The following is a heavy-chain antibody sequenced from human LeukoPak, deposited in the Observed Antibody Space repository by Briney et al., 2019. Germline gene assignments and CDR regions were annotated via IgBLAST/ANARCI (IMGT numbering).Heavy chain of an antibody. CDR1: GYTFTSYG. Sequence: ASVKVSCKASGYTFTSYGISWVRQAPGQGLEWMGWISAYNGNTNYAQKLQGRVTVTTDTSTSTAYMELRSLRSDDTAAYYCASESLWFGSYVYWGQGTLVTVSS. CDR3: ASESLWFGSYVY. V-gene: IGHV1-18*01. CDR2: ISAYNGNT. J-gene: IGHJ4*02. D-gene: IGHD3-10*01.